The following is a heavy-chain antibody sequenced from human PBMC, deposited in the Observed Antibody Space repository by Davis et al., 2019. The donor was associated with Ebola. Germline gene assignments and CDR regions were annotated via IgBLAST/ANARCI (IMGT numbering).Heavy chain of an antibody. J-gene: IGHJ4*02. CDR2: ISYDGSDT. D-gene: IGHD3-16*01. V-gene: IGHV3-30-3*01. CDR1: GFTYSSFA. Sequence: GESLKISCAASGFTYSSFAVHWVRQAPGKGLDWVAVISYDGSDTYYADSVKGRFTISRDNSKNTLYLQMSGLRAEDTAVYYCAREPQGGYFDYWGQGTLVTVSS. CDR3: AREPQGGYFDY.